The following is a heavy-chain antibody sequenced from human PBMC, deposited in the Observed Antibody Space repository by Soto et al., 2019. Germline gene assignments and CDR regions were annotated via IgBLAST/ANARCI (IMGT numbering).Heavy chain of an antibody. Sequence: EVQLVEYGGCLVQPGGDLRLSCAASGFTFSLYSMSWVLQAPGKGLEWVSYISRSSTGIHYADSVKGRFTISRDDATNSMHLQMNSLRDGDTAVYYCSRAVTWGLDVWGQGTTFSISS. V-gene: IGHV3-48*02. CDR1: GFTFSLYS. D-gene: IGHD3-10*01. J-gene: IGHJ6*02. CDR3: SRAVTWGLDV. CDR2: ISRSSTGI.